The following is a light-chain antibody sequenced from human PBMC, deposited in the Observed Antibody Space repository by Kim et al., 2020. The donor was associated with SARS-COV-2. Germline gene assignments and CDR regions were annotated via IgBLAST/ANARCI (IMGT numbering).Light chain of an antibody. CDR1: ALSKHY. V-gene: IGLV3-25*03. J-gene: IGLJ1*01. CDR3: QSADSSGPYVV. Sequence: SYELTQPPSVSVSPGQTARIPCSGDALSKHYAFWYQQKPGQAPMLVMSRDSERPSGIPERFSGSTSGTTVTLTISGVQAEDEADYYCQSADSSGPYVVFG. CDR2: RDS.